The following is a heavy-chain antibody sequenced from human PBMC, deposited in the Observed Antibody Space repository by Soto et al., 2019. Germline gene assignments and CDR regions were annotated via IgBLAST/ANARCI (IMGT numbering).Heavy chain of an antibody. CDR1: GFTFYDCA. CDR3: AKDVCRGATTAFHTRLYX. J-gene: IGHJ4*02. Sequence: GGSLRLSCAASGFTFYDCAMHWVRQAPGKGLEWVSLISWDGSRSYYADSVKGRFIISRDNSKESLSLLMTSLGTEDSGLYYCAKDVCRGATTAFHTRLYXWGQGTQVPVSX. V-gene: IGHV3-43D*04. D-gene: IGHD1-26*01. CDR2: ISWDGSRS.